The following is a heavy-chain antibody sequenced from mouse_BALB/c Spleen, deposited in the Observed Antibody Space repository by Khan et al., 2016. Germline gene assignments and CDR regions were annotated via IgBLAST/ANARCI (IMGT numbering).Heavy chain of an antibody. D-gene: IGHD1-1*01. Sequence: QIQLVQSGPELKKPGKTVKISCKASGYTFTNYGMNWVKQAPGKGLKWMGWINTYSGESTYADDFKGRFAFSLETSANTAYLQINNLKNEDTATXFGARYRYYYGSSRYFDVWGAGTTVTVSS. J-gene: IGHJ1*01. CDR1: GYTFTNYG. CDR3: ARYRYYYGSSRYFDV. CDR2: INTYSGES. V-gene: IGHV9-3-1*01.